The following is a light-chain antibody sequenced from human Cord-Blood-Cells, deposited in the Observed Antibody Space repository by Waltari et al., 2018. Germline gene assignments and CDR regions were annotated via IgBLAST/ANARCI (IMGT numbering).Light chain of an antibody. CDR2: DAS. CDR1: QSVSSY. V-gene: IGKV3-11*01. Sequence: EIVLTQSPATLSLSPGERATLPCRASQSVSSYLAWYQQKPGQAPRLLIYDASNRATCIPARFSGSGSGTDFTLTMSSLEPEDFAVYYCQQRSNWPPLTFGGGTKVEIK. CDR3: QQRSNWPPLT. J-gene: IGKJ4*01.